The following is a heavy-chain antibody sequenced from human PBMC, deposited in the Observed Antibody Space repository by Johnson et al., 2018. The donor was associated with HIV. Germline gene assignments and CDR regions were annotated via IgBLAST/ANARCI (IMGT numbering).Heavy chain of an antibody. CDR2: IRYDGSNK. CDR1: GFTFSSYG. V-gene: IGHV3-30*02. D-gene: IGHD2-15*01. CDR3: ARAPGGRPRAAFDI. J-gene: IGHJ3*02. Sequence: QVQLVESGGGVVQPGGSLRLSCAASGFTFSSYGMHWVRQAPGKGLEWVAFIRYDGSNKYYADSVKGRFTISRDNAKNSLYLQMNSLRAEDTAVYYCARAPGGRPRAAFDIWGQGTMVTVSS.